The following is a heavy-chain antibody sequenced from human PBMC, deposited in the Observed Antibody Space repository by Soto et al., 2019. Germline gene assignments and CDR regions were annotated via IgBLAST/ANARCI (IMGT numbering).Heavy chain of an antibody. CDR3: ARGPVLWFGELYGYYGMDV. CDR2: INHSGST. D-gene: IGHD3-10*01. J-gene: IGHJ6*02. Sequence: SETLSLTCAVYGGSFSGYYWSWIRQPPGKGLEWIGEINHSGSTNYNPSLKSRVTISVDTSKNQFSLKLSSVTAADTAVYYCARGPVLWFGELYGYYGMDVWGQGTTVTVSS. CDR1: GGSFSGYY. V-gene: IGHV4-34*01.